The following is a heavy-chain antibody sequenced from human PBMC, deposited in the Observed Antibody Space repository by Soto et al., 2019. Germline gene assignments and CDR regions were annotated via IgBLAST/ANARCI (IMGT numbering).Heavy chain of an antibody. V-gene: IGHV3-74*01. D-gene: IGHD1-26*01. CDR2: IYNDGTYS. CDR1: GFIFKMYW. CDR3: KTGPRPISTDTGAY. Sequence: GGSLRLSCAASGFIFKMYWMHWVRQSPGKGLVWISRIYNDGTYSDYADSVRGRFTISRDNVNDTLYLQMNNLRAEDSGLYYWKTGPRPISTDTGAYWGRGT. J-gene: IGHJ4*03.